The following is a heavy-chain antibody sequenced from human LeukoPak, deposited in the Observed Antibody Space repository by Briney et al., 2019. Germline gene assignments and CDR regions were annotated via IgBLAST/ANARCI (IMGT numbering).Heavy chain of an antibody. CDR2: ISSSSSTI. D-gene: IGHD2-2*01. CDR1: GFTFSSYS. V-gene: IGHV3-48*01. J-gene: IGHJ6*03. CDR3: ARLVVPSYYMDV. Sequence: GGSLRLSCAASGFTFSSYSMNWVRQAPGKGLEWVSSISSSSSTIYYADSVKGRFTISRDNAKNSLYLQMNSLRAEDTAVYYCARLVVPSYYMDVWGKGTTVTVSS.